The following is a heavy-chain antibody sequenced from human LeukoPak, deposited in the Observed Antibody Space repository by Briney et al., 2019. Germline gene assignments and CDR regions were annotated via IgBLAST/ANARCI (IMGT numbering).Heavy chain of an antibody. CDR2: INPNSGGT. CDR1: GYTFNNYN. J-gene: IGHJ5*02. Sequence: ASVKISCKASGYTFNNYNIHWLRQAPGQGLEWMGWINPNSGGTNYAQKFQGRVTMTRDTSISTAYMELSRLRSDDTAVYYCARYTDSSGYTPSYNWFDPWGQGTLVTVSS. CDR3: ARYTDSSGYTPSYNWFDP. D-gene: IGHD3-22*01. V-gene: IGHV1-2*02.